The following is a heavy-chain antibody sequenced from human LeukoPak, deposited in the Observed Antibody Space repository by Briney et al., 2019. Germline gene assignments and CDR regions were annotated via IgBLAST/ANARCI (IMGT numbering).Heavy chain of an antibody. J-gene: IGHJ6*02. D-gene: IGHD1-26*01. V-gene: IGHV1-58*01. CDR2: IVVGSGNI. Sequence: SVKVSCKASGFTFTSSAVQWMRQARGQRLEWIGWIVVGSGNINYAQKFQERVTITRDMSTSTAYMELSSLRSEDTAVYYCAAESSREAHGMDVWGQGTTVTVSS. CDR1: GFTFTSSA. CDR3: AAESSREAHGMDV.